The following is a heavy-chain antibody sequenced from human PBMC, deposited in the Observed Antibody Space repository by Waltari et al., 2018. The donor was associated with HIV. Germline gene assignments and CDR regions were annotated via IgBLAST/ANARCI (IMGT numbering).Heavy chain of an antibody. CDR3: ARDSAPGLAVDDDDGEFFYYGLDV. CDR1: GWSFSGFF. V-gene: IGHV4-34*01. D-gene: IGHD6-19*01. J-gene: IGHJ6*01. Sequence: QVHLEQWGTGLLRPSETLSLTCAVYGWSFSGFFWGWFWQSPGRGLEWIGEVNHVGRTNYSPALKGRVTVSVDTSKNQFSLTMRSVTAADTAVYYCARDSAPGLAVDDDDGEFFYYGLDVWGQGTTVTVSS. CDR2: VNHVGRT.